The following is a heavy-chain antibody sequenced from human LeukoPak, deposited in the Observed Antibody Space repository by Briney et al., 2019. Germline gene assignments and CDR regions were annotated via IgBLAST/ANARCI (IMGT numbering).Heavy chain of an antibody. Sequence: GGSLRLSYAASGFTFSSHAMNWVRQAPGKGLEWVSGISGSGPYTFYTDSVKGRFTISRDSSKNTLYLQMNSLRAEDTALYYCAEPRYCCGISCFFQLWAQGTLVTVSS. CDR2: ISGSGPYT. CDR3: AEPRYCCGISCFFQL. CDR1: GFTFSSHA. D-gene: IGHD2-2*01. V-gene: IGHV3-23*01. J-gene: IGHJ4*02.